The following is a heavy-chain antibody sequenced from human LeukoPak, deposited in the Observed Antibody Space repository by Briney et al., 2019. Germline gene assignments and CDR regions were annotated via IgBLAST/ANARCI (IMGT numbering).Heavy chain of an antibody. CDR3: AKGDVVVVAATPSWFDP. CDR1: GFTFSSYA. CDR2: ISGSGGST. V-gene: IGHV3-23*01. D-gene: IGHD2-15*01. Sequence: GSLRLSCAASGFTFSSYAMSWVRQAPGKGLEWVSAISGSGGSTYYADSVKGRFTISRDNSKNTLYLQMNSLRAEDTAVYYCAKGDVVVVAATPSWFDPWGQGTPVTVSS. J-gene: IGHJ5*02.